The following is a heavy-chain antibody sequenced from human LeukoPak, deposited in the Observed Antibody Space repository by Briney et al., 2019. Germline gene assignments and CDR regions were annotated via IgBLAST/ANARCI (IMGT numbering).Heavy chain of an antibody. Sequence: GGSLRLSCAASGFTFSSYSMNWVRQAPGKGLEWVSSISSSSSYIYYADSVKGRFTISRDDAKNSLYLQMNSLRAEDTAVYYCAKARYCTNGVCVNWFDPWGQGTLVTVSS. J-gene: IGHJ5*02. V-gene: IGHV3-21*01. CDR3: AKARYCTNGVCVNWFDP. D-gene: IGHD2-8*01. CDR1: GFTFSSYS. CDR2: ISSSSSYI.